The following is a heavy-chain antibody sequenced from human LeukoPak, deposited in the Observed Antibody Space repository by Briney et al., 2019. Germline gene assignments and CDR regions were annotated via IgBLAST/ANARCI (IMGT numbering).Heavy chain of an antibody. CDR1: GFTFSSYS. V-gene: IGHV3-20*04. CDR3: ARGGFTMVDY. D-gene: IGHD3-10*01. Sequence: PGGSLRLSCAASGFTFSSYSMNWVRQAPGKGLEWVSGINWNGGSTGYADSVKGRFTISRDNAKNSLYLQMNSLRAEDTAFYYCARGGFTMVDYWGQGTLVTVSS. CDR2: INWNGGST. J-gene: IGHJ4*02.